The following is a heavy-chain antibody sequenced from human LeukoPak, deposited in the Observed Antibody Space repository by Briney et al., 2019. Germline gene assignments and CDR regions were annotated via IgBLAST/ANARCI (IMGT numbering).Heavy chain of an antibody. CDR3: ARGQNSGYDY. D-gene: IGHD5-12*01. Sequence: PGGSLRLSCAASGFTFSSYSMNWVCQAPGKGLEWVSSISSSSSYIYYADSVKGRFTISRDNAKNSLYLQMNSLRAEDTAVYYCARGQNSGYDYWGQGTLVTVSS. CDR1: GFTFSSYS. V-gene: IGHV3-21*01. CDR2: ISSSSSYI. J-gene: IGHJ4*02.